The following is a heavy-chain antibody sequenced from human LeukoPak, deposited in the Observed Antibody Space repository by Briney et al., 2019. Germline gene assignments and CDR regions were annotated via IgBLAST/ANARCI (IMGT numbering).Heavy chain of an antibody. V-gene: IGHV4-34*01. CDR3: ARGRQFDP. J-gene: IGHJ5*02. CDR2: INHSGST. Sequence: EWNGEINHSGSTNYNPSLKSRVTISVDTSKNQFSLKLSSETGADTAVYFCARGRQFDPWGQGTLVTVSS.